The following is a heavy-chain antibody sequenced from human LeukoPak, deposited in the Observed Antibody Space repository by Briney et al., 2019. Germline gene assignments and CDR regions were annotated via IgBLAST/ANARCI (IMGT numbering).Heavy chain of an antibody. Sequence: ASVKVSCKASGYTFTSYGISWVRQAPGQGLEWMGWISAYNGNTNCAQKLQGRVTMTTDTSTTTVYMELRSLRSDDTAIYYCARDLMYCDTMSCYDGDFDYWGQGTPVTVSS. D-gene: IGHD2-2*01. CDR1: GYTFTSYG. J-gene: IGHJ4*02. CDR2: ISAYNGNT. V-gene: IGHV1-18*01. CDR3: ARDLMYCDTMSCYDGDFDY.